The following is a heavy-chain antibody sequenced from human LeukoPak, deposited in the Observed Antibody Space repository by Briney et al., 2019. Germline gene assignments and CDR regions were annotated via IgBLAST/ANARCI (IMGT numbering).Heavy chain of an antibody. CDR2: IYYSGST. V-gene: IGHV4-59*01. J-gene: IGHJ5*02. CDR3: ARDRLTCSSTSCFPNWFDP. Sequence: KPSETLSLTCTVSGGSISSYYWSWIRQPPGKGLEWIGYIYYSGSTNYNPSLKSRVTISVDTSKNQFSLKLSSVTAADTAVYYCARDRLTCSSTSCFPNWFDPWGQGTLVTVSS. CDR1: GGSISSYY. D-gene: IGHD2-2*01.